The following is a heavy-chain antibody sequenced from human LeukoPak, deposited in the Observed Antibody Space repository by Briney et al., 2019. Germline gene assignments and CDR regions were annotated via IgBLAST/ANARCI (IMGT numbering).Heavy chain of an antibody. Sequence: GGSLRLSCAASGFSFRSYTINWVRQAPGKGLEWVANIKLDGSEKHYVDSVKGRFTISRDNAKNSLYLQMNSLRAEDTAVYYCARLMSTVTAIWGQGTLVTVSS. CDR3: ARLMSTVTAI. V-gene: IGHV3-7*01. CDR1: GFSFRSYT. D-gene: IGHD4-11*01. J-gene: IGHJ4*02. CDR2: IKLDGSEK.